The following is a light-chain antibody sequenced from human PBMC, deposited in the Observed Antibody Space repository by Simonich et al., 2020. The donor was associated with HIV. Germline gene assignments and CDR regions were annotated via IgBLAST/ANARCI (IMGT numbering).Light chain of an antibody. CDR3: QQYYSTPQT. V-gene: IGKV4-1*01. J-gene: IGKJ1*01. CDR2: WAS. CDR1: QSVFSSSNYKNY. Sequence: DIVMTQSPDSLAVSLGERATINCKSSQSVFSSSNYKNYLAWYQQKPGQPPNRLFYWASTRESGVPDRFSGSGSGTDFTLTINSLQAEDVAVYYCQQYYSTPQTFGQGTKVEIK.